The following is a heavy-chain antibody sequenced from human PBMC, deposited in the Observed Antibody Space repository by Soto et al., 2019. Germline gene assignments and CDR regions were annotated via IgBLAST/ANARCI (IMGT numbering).Heavy chain of an antibody. D-gene: IGHD3-16*01. J-gene: IGHJ6*02. Sequence: QVQLVQSGAEVKKPGSLVKVSCKASGGTFSSYAISWVRQAPGQGLEWMGGIIPIFGTANYAQKFQGRVTITADESTSTAYMELSSLRSEDTAVYYCARDGGPGTVLGEDYYYYYGMDVWGQGTTVTVSS. CDR3: ARDGGPGTVLGEDYYYYYGMDV. CDR2: IIPIFGTA. V-gene: IGHV1-69*01. CDR1: GGTFSSYA.